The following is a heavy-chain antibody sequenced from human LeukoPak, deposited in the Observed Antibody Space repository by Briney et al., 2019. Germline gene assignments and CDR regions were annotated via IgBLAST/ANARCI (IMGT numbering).Heavy chain of an antibody. V-gene: IGHV1-2*02. CDR2: INPNSGCT. CDR3: ARDLSAAGGDNWFDP. Sequence: ASVKVSCKASGYTFTGYYMHWVRQAPGQGLEWMGWINPNSGCTNYAQKFQGRVTMTRDTSISTAYMELSRLRSDDTAVYYCARDLSAAGGDNWFDPWGQGTLVTVSS. D-gene: IGHD6-13*01. CDR1: GYTFTGYY. J-gene: IGHJ5*02.